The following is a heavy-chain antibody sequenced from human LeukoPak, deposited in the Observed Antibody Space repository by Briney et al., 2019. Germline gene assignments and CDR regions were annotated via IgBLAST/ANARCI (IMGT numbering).Heavy chain of an antibody. CDR3: AKEKDRYSSSQSHFDY. CDR1: GFTFSSYG. V-gene: IGHV3-30*18. D-gene: IGHD2-2*01. J-gene: IGHJ4*02. CDR2: ISYDGSNK. Sequence: GGSLRLSCAVSGFTFSSYGIHWVRQAPGKGLEWVAVISYDGSNKNYADSVKGRFTISRDNSKNTLYLQMNSLRAEDTAVYYCAKEKDRYSSSQSHFDYWGQGTLVTVSS.